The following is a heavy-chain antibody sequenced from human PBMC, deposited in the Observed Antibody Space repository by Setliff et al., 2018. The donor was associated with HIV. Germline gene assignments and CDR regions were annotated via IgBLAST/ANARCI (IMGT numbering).Heavy chain of an antibody. CDR3: ARGGSMGAFDV. CDR1: GFTFSRYW. D-gene: IGHD1-26*01. CDR2: INNDTTTT. V-gene: IGHV3-74*01. Sequence: LRLSCAASGFTFSRYWMHWVRQAPGQGLVWVSGINNDTTTTTYADSVKGRFSISRDNAKNTLYLQMNGLRGEDTAVYYCARGGSMGAFDVWGQGTMVTVSS. J-gene: IGHJ3*01.